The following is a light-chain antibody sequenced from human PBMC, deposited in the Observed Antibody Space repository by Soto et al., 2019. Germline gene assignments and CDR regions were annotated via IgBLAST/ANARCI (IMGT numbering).Light chain of an antibody. CDR1: ENIYTN. Sequence: EIAMTQSPATLSVSPGERATLSCRASENIYTNLAWYQQKPGQAPRLVIYGAFNRATGIPARFSGSGSGTDFTLTISSLEPEDFAVYYCQQRNIWPPVTFGQGTRLEI. J-gene: IGKJ5*01. CDR2: GAF. CDR3: QQRNIWPPVT. V-gene: IGKV3-11*01.